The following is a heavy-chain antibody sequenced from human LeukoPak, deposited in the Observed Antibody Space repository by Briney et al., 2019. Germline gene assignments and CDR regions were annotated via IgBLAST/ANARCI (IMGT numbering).Heavy chain of an antibody. D-gene: IGHD1-26*01. CDR1: GYSISSNNW. J-gene: IGHJ4*02. CDR2: LYVGGST. V-gene: IGHV4-28*01. Sequence: PSDTLSLICAVSGYSISSNNWWGWIRQPPGEGLEWIGYLYVGGSTYYNPSLKSRVTMSVDTSKNQLSLKLSSLTAVDTAIYYCAKTASSGSYYDSWGQGTLVTVSS. CDR3: AKTASSGSYYDS.